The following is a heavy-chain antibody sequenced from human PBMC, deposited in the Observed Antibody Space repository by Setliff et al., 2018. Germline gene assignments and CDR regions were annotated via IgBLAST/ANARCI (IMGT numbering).Heavy chain of an antibody. Sequence: TVSGGSISSSSYYWGWIRQPPGKGLEWIGSIYYSGSTYYNPSLKSRVTISVDTSKNQFSLKLSSVTAADTAVYYCARGRGYSYVGITYYFDYWGQGTLVTVSS. CDR2: IYYSGST. CDR1: GGSISSSSYY. J-gene: IGHJ4*02. V-gene: IGHV4-39*07. D-gene: IGHD5-18*01. CDR3: ARGRGYSYVGITYYFDY.